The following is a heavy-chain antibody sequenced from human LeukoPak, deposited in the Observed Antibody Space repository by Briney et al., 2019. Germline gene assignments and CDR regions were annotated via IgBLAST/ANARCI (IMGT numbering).Heavy chain of an antibody. Sequence: GGSLRLSCAASGFTFSSDSMNWVRQAPGKGLEWVSSISSSSSYIYCADSVKGRFTISRDNAKNSLYLQMNSLRAEDTAVYYCAPFRGVSGLDVWGQGTTVTVSS. CDR2: ISSSSSYI. CDR3: APFRGVSGLDV. CDR1: GFTFSSDS. J-gene: IGHJ6*02. D-gene: IGHD3-10*01. V-gene: IGHV3-21*01.